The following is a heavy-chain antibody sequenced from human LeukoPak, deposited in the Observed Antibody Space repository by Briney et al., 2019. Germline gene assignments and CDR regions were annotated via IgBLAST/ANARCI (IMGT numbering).Heavy chain of an antibody. J-gene: IGHJ4*02. CDR3: ARAYYYGSGSVLSIDY. V-gene: IGHV1-69*01. CDR1: GGTFSSYA. D-gene: IGHD3-10*01. CDR2: IIPIFGTA. Sequence: SVKVSCKASGGTFSSYAISWVRQAPGQGLEWMGGIIPIFGTANYAQKFQGRVTITADESTSTAYMELSSLRSEDTAVYYCARAYYYGSGSVLSIDYWGQGTLVTVSS.